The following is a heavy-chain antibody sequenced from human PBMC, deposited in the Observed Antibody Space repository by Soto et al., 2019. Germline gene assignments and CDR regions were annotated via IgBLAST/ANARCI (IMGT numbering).Heavy chain of an antibody. CDR2: IKEDGSEK. V-gene: IGHV3-7*03. Sequence: PGGSLRLSCVGSGFRISNYFMSWVRQAPGKGLEWVANIKEDGSEKYYVESVKGRFTISRDNAKNSLYLQVNSLRDEDTAVYYCARPRFRGMDVWGQGTTVTRLL. CDR1: GFRISNYF. CDR3: ARPRFRGMDV. D-gene: IGHD3-10*01. J-gene: IGHJ6*02.